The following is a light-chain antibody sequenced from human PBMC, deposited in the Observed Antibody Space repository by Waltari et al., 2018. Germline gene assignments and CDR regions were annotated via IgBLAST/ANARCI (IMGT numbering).Light chain of an antibody. V-gene: IGLV3-10*01. CDR1: ALPTKY. CDR3: YSTDSSSFPL. Sequence: SHELTQPPSVSVSPGQTARIPCPGDALPTKYIYWYQQKSGQAPVMLIYEDNKRPSGIPERFCGSSSGTLATLTVSGAVVEDEGDYYCYSTDSSSFPLFGGGTRLTVL. CDR2: EDN. J-gene: IGLJ3*02.